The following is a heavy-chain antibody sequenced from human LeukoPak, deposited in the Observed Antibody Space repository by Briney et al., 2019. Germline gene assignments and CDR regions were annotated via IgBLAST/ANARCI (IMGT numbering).Heavy chain of an antibody. CDR2: INPNSGDT. J-gene: IGHJ4*02. CDR1: GYTFTGYH. CDR3: ARDYCSSTSCLFDY. V-gene: IGHV1-2*06. Sequence: ASVKVSCKASGYTFTGYHMHWVRQAPGQELEWMGRINPNSGDTNYAQKFQGRVTMTRDTSISTAYMELSRLRSDDTAAYYCARDYCSSTSCLFDYWGQGTLVTVSS. D-gene: IGHD2-2*01.